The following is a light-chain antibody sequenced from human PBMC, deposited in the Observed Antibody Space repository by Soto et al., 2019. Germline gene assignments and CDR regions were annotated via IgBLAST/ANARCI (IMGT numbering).Light chain of an antibody. CDR2: GAS. Sequence: ETVMTQSPATLSVSPGERATLSCRASQSLNSNLAWYQQKLGQAPRVLIYGASTRATDIPARFSGSGSGTEFILTISSLQSEDFAVYYCLEYNTWPWTFGQGTKVDIK. V-gene: IGKV3-15*01. J-gene: IGKJ1*01. CDR3: LEYNTWPWT. CDR1: QSLNSN.